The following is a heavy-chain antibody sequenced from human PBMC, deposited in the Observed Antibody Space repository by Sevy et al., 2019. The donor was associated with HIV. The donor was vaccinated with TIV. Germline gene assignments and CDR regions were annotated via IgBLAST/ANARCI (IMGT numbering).Heavy chain of an antibody. D-gene: IGHD5-12*01. Sequence: GGSLRLSCAASGFTFSNYXXXXXXQAPGKGLEWXSGISDSAYNTYYADSVKGRFTISRDNSKNSLYLQMNSLRAEDTAVYYCTKDEAYTVATSYYFDYWGQGTLVTVSS. CDR2: ISDSAYNT. CDR1: GFTFSNYX. V-gene: IGHV3-23*01. CDR3: TKDEAYTVATSYYFDY. J-gene: IGHJ4*02.